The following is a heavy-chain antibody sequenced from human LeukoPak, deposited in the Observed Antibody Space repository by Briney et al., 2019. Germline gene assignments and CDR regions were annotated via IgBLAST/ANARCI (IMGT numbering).Heavy chain of an antibody. CDR1: GGTFSSYA. V-gene: IGHV1-69*05. J-gene: IGHJ4*02. CDR3: ARAYSSSSPFDY. D-gene: IGHD6-6*01. Sequence: ASVKVSCKASGGTFSSYAISWVRQAPGQGLEWMGGIIPIFGTANYAQKFQGRVTMTRDTSTSTVYLELSSLRSEDTAVYYCARAYSSSSPFDYWGQGTLVTVSS. CDR2: IIPIFGTA.